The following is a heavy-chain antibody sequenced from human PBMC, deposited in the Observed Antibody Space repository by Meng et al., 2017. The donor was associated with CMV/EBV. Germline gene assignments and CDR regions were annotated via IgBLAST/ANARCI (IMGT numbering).Heavy chain of an antibody. J-gene: IGHJ3*02. Sequence: GESLKISCAASGFIFSTYAMNWVRQAPGKGLEWVSGISNSDGSTYYADSVKGRFTISRDNSKDTLYLQMSSLRAEDTAVYYCVRPSFGGAFDIWGQGALVT. V-gene: IGHV3-23*01. CDR2: ISNSDGST. CDR3: VRPSFGGAFDI. CDR1: GFIFSTYA. D-gene: IGHD3-10*01.